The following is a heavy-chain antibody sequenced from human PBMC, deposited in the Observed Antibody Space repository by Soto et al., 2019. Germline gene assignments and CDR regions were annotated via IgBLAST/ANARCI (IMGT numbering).Heavy chain of an antibody. CDR3: ARGYYYDSSGYYSPPSHFDY. CDR1: GYTFTGYY. Sequence: ASVKVSCKASGYTFTGYYMHRVRQAPGQGLEWMGWINPNSGGTNYAQKFQGWVTMTRDTSISTAYMELSRLRSDDTAVYYCARGYYYDSSGYYSPPSHFDYWGQGTLVTVSS. V-gene: IGHV1-2*04. CDR2: INPNSGGT. D-gene: IGHD3-22*01. J-gene: IGHJ4*02.